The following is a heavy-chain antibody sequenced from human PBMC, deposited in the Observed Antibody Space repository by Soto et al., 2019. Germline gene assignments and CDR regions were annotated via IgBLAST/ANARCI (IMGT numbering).Heavy chain of an antibody. CDR1: DGSISPYY. D-gene: IGHD3-22*01. V-gene: IGHV4-59*08. J-gene: IGHJ4*02. Sequence: SETLSLTCTVSDGSISPYYWSWIRQPPGKGLEWIGYIYYAGTTTYNPSLKSRVSISVDTSKNEVSLKLTPVTAADTAVYYCARLGGYYQALDFWGQGTVVTVSS. CDR2: IYYAGTT. CDR3: ARLGGYYQALDF.